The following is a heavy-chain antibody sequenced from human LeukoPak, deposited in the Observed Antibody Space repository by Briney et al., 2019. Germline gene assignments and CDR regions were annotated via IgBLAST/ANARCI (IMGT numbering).Heavy chain of an antibody. Sequence: GGSLRLSCAASGFTFSSYAMHWVRQAPGKGLEWVAVKSYDGSNKYYADSVKGRFTISRDNSKNTLYLQMNSLRAEDTAVYYCARGDTAMVDYWGQGTLVTVSS. V-gene: IGHV3-30*04. CDR3: ARGDTAMVDY. J-gene: IGHJ4*02. D-gene: IGHD5-18*01. CDR2: KSYDGSNK. CDR1: GFTFSSYA.